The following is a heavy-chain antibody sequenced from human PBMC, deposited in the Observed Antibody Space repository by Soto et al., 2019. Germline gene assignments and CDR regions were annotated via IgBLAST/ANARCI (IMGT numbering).Heavy chain of an antibody. CDR2: INHSGST. J-gene: IGHJ4*02. CDR1: GGSFSGYY. CDR3: ARFRDPYYYDSSGYSRHVYYFDY. V-gene: IGHV4-34*01. Sequence: SETLSLTCAVYGGSFSGYYWSWIRQPPGKGLEWIGEINHSGSTNYNPSLKSRVTISVDTSKNQFSLKLSSVTAADTAVYYCARFRDPYYYDSSGYSRHVYYFDYWGQGTLVTVSS. D-gene: IGHD3-22*01.